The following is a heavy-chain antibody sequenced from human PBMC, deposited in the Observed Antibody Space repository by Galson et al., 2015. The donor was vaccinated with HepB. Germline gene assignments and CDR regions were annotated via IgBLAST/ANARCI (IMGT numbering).Heavy chain of an antibody. J-gene: IGHJ5*02. V-gene: IGHV1-8*01. Sequence: SVKVSCKASGYTFTSYDINWVRQATGQGLEWMGRMNPNSGNTGYAQKFQGRVTMTRNTSISTAYMELSSLRSEDTAVYYCARGVGDCSSTSCYDWFDPWGQGTLVTVSS. CDR1: GYTFTSYD. CDR2: MNPNSGNT. D-gene: IGHD2-2*01. CDR3: ARGVGDCSSTSCYDWFDP.